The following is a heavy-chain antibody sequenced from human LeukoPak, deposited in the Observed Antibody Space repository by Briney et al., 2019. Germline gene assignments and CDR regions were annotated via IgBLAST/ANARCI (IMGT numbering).Heavy chain of an antibody. J-gene: IGHJ3*02. V-gene: IGHV4-31*03. CDR2: IYYSGST. Sequence: SETLSLTCTVSGGSISSGGYYWTWIRQHPGKGLEWIGYIYYSGSTYYNPSLKSRVTISLDTSKGQFSLKLTSVTAADTAVYYCAREDGTVVDAFDIWGQGTMVTVPS. CDR1: GGSISSGGYY. CDR3: AREDGTVVDAFDI. D-gene: IGHD4/OR15-4a*01.